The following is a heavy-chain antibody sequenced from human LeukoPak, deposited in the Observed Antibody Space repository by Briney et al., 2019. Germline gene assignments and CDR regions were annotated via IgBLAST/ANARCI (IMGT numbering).Heavy chain of an antibody. J-gene: IGHJ3*01. CDR2: IYTSGTT. CDR1: RGPISSDY. V-gene: IGHV4-4*07. CDR3: ARVFHD. Sequence: PSETLSLTCTVSRGPISSDYWSWIRQPAGKGLEWIGLIYTSGTTNYNPSLKSRVTMSLDTSKNQFSLKLNFVTAADTAVYYCARVFHDWGQGTMVTVSS.